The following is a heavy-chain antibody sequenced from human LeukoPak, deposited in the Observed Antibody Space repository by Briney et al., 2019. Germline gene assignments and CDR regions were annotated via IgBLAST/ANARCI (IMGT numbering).Heavy chain of an antibody. J-gene: IGHJ4*02. D-gene: IGHD5-18*01. V-gene: IGHV3-7*05. CDR1: GFTFSSYW. Sequence: GGSLRLSCAASGFTFSSYWVSWVREAPGKGLVWVANIKQDGSEKYYVVSVKGRFTISRDNAKNSLYLQMNSLRAEDTAVYYCAREQYSYGYIDYWGQGTLVTVSS. CDR2: IKQDGSEK. CDR3: AREQYSYGYIDY.